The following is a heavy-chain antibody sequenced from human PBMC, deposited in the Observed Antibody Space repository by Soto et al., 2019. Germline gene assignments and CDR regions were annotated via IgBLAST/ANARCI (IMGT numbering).Heavy chain of an antibody. V-gene: IGHV3-21*01. CDR2: ISSSSSQI. D-gene: IGHD5-18*01. J-gene: IGHJ4*02. CDR3: ARGLRYSYDPTDPHFDN. CDR1: GFTCSTYG. Sequence: GSLRLSCAASGFTCSTYGLHWVRQAPGKGLEWVSSISSSSSQIYFGDSVKGRFTISRDNAKNSLYLQMNSLRAEDTAVYYCARGLRYSYDPTDPHFDNWGQGTQVTVSS.